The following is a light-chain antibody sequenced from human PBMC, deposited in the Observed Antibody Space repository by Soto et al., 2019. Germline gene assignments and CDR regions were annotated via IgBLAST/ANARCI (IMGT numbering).Light chain of an antibody. CDR1: SSNIGSNT. Sequence: QSVLTQPPSASGTPGQRVTISCSGSSSNIGSNTVNWYQQLPGTAPKLLIYSNNQRPSGVPDRFSGSKSGTSASLAISGVQSEDEADYYCAAWNDSLNGPVFGTGTKLTVL. J-gene: IGLJ1*01. V-gene: IGLV1-44*01. CDR2: SNN. CDR3: AAWNDSLNGPV.